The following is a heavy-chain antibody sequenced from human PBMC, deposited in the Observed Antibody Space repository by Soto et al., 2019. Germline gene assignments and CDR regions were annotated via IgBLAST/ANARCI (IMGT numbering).Heavy chain of an antibody. CDR2: IYYSGST. Sequence: KALETLSLTCTASGGSIRSDGYYWSWIRQHPGKGLEWIGYIYYSGSTYYNPSLKSRVSISADTSNNQFSLKLTSVTAADTAVYYCAGGSSKSWFDPWGQGTLVTVSS. CDR1: GGSIRSDGYY. CDR3: AGGSSKSWFDP. D-gene: IGHD6-6*01. J-gene: IGHJ5*02. V-gene: IGHV4-31*03.